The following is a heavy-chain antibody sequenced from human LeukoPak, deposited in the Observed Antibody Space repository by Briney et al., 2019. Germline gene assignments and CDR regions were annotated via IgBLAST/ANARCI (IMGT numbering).Heavy chain of an antibody. V-gene: IGHV4-34*01. CDR3: ARFKVSPRRPGGPAATIDTYYFDY. D-gene: IGHD2-2*01. Sequence: PSETLSLTCAVYGVSFSGYYWSWIRQPPGKGLEWIGEINHSGSTNYNPSLKSRVTISVDTSKNQFSLKLSSVTAADTAVYYCARFKVSPRRPGGPAATIDTYYFDYWGQGTLVTVSS. J-gene: IGHJ4*02. CDR1: GVSFSGYY. CDR2: INHSGST.